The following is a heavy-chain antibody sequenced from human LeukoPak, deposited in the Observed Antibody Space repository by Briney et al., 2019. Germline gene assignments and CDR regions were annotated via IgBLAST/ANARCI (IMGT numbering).Heavy chain of an antibody. CDR3: ARGPSGWLDINWFDP. Sequence: PSETLSLTCTVSGGSISSSSYYWGWIRQPPGKGLEWIGSIYYSGSTYYNPSLKSRVTISVDTSKNQFSLKLSSVTAADTAVYYCARGPSGWLDINWFDPWGQGTLVTVSS. J-gene: IGHJ5*02. CDR2: IYYSGST. V-gene: IGHV4-39*01. CDR1: GGSISSSSYY. D-gene: IGHD6-19*01.